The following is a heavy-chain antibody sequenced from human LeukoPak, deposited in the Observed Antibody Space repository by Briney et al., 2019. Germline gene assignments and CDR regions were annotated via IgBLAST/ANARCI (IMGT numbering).Heavy chain of an antibody. V-gene: IGHV3-23*01. CDR2: ISGSGGST. CDR3: ARDFVAAAGTIWFDP. Sequence: GGSLRLSCAASGFTFSSYAMSWVSQAPGKGLEWVSAISGSGGSTYYADSVKGRFTISRDNSKNTLYLQMNSLRAEDTAVYYCARDFVAAAGTIWFDPWGQGTLVTVSS. J-gene: IGHJ5*02. CDR1: GFTFSSYA. D-gene: IGHD6-13*01.